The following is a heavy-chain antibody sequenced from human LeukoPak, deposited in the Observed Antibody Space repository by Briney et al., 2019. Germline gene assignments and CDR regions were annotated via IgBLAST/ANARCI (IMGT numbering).Heavy chain of an antibody. CDR1: GGSISSYY. Sequence: SETLFLTCTVSGGSISSYYWSWIRQPPGKGLEWIGYIYYSGSTNYNPSLKSRVTISVDTSKNQFSLKLSSVTAADTAVYYCARSRWYRDAFDIWGQGTMVTVSS. CDR2: IYYSGST. J-gene: IGHJ3*02. CDR3: ARSRWYRDAFDI. V-gene: IGHV4-59*08. D-gene: IGHD2-15*01.